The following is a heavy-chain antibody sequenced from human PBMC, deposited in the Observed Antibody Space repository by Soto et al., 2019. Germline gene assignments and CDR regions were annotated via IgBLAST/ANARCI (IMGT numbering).Heavy chain of an antibody. D-gene: IGHD6-19*01. V-gene: IGHV3-11*01. CDR2: ISSSGSTI. CDR1: GFTFSDYY. Sequence: VGSLRLSCAASGFTFSDYYMSWIRQAPGKGLEWVSYISSSGSTIYYADSVKGRFTISRDNAKNSLYLQMNSLRAEDTAVYYCARAKSYTYSSGWYYFDYWGQGTLVTVSS. CDR3: ARAKSYTYSSGWYYFDY. J-gene: IGHJ4*02.